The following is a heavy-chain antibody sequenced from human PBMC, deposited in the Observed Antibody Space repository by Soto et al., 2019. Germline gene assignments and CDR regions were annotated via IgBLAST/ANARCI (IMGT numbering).Heavy chain of an antibody. CDR3: VREGRGSFDF. J-gene: IGHJ3*01. D-gene: IGHD5-12*01. V-gene: IGHV3-23*01. CDR1: GFIFTNYA. CDR2: IGVRGNSA. Sequence: WGSLRLSCAASGFIFTNYAMNWVRQAPGKGLEWVSVIGVRGNSAYYADSVQGRFTISRDNSKNTLSLQMSSLTADDTAIYYCVREGRGSFDFWGGGKMVTVSS.